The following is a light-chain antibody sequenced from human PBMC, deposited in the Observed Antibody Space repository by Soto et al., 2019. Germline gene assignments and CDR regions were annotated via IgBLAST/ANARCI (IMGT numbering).Light chain of an antibody. Sequence: QSVLSQPPSLSGTPGERVTISCSGSGSNIGSNTVNWYQQLPGTAPKLLFYTSFEGPSGVTDRFSGSKSGTSASLAISGLQSEDEGDYFCATWDDSLSGHVAFGGGTKVTVL. CDR2: TSF. CDR3: ATWDDSLSGHVA. J-gene: IGLJ2*01. CDR1: GSNIGSNT. V-gene: IGLV1-44*01.